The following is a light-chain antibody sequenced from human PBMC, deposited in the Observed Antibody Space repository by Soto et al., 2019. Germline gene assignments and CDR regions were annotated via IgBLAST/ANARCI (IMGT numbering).Light chain of an antibody. Sequence: EIVLTQSPATLSLCPGERATVSCRASQSVSSNLAWYQQKPGQAPRLLIYDASTRATGVPARLSGSGSGTEFTLTISSLQSEDFAVYYCQHYNNWPLTFGGGTKVDI. J-gene: IGKJ4*01. CDR1: QSVSSN. CDR3: QHYNNWPLT. V-gene: IGKV3-15*01. CDR2: DAS.